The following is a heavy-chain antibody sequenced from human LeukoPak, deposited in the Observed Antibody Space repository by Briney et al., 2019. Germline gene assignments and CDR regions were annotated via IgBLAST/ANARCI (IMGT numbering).Heavy chain of an antibody. V-gene: IGHV4-34*01. CDR2: INHSGST. J-gene: IGHJ4*02. D-gene: IGHD5-24*01. CDR3: TRGTLRRWRWLQFDY. CDR1: GGSFSGYY. Sequence: SETLSLTCAVYGGSFSGYYWSSIRQPPGKGLEWIGEINHSGSTNYNPSLKSRVTISLDTSKNQSSLKLSSVTAAATAGYYCTRGTLRRWRWLQFDYGGQGTLVTVSS.